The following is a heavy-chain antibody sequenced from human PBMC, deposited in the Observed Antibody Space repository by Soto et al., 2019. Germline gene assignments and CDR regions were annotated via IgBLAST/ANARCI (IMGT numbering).Heavy chain of an antibody. CDR3: VRGRVMITFGVVIVIDY. J-gene: IGHJ4*02. CDR2: INPNTGYT. V-gene: IGHV1-8*01. D-gene: IGHD3-16*02. CDR1: GYTFTGYD. Sequence: GASVKVSCKASGYTFTGYDINWVRQATGQGLEWMGWINPNTGYTDYAQKFQDRVTMTGNTSITTAYMELSSLRSEDTAVYYCVRGRVMITFGVVIVIDYWGQGSPVTVSS.